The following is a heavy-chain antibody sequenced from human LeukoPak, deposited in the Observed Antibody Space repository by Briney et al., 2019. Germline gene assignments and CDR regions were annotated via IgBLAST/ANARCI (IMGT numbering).Heavy chain of an antibody. J-gene: IGHJ6*03. Sequence: SETLSLTCTVSGGSISSYYWSWIRQPPGKGLEWIGYIYYSGSTNYNPSLKSRVPISVDTAKNQFSLKLSSVTAADTAVYYCARGVWEQLVLYYYYYMDVWAKGTTVTVPS. V-gene: IGHV4-59*01. D-gene: IGHD6-13*01. CDR2: IYYSGST. CDR3: ARGVWEQLVLYYYYYMDV. CDR1: GGSISSYY.